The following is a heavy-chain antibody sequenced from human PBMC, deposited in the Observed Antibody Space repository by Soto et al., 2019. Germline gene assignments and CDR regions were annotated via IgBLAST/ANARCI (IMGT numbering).Heavy chain of an antibody. CDR2: IYWNDDK. J-gene: IGHJ4*02. CDR3: ANTWGKTGIIGTNPFDF. CDR1: GFSLSTSGVG. D-gene: IGHD1-7*01. V-gene: IGHV2-5*01. Sequence: SGPTLVNPTQTLTLTCTFSGFSLSTSGVGVGWIRQPPGKALEWLALIYWNDDKRYSPSLKSRLTIAKDTSKNQVVLTMTNMDHVDTATYFCANTWGKTGIIGTNPFDFGGQGTLVTVSS.